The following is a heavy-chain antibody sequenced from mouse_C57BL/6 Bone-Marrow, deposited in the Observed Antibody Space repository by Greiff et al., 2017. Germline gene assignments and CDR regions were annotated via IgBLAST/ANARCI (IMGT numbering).Heavy chain of an antibody. CDR3: ARRWLLPYAMDY. CDR2: ISSGSSTI. CDR1: GFTFSDYG. V-gene: IGHV5-17*01. Sequence: EVQRVESGGGLVKPGGSLTLSCAASGFTFSDYGMHWVRQAPEKGLEWVAYISSGSSTIYYADTVKGRFTISRDNAKNTLFLQMTSLRSEDTAMYYCARRWLLPYAMDYWGQGTSVTVSS. J-gene: IGHJ4*01. D-gene: IGHD2-3*01.